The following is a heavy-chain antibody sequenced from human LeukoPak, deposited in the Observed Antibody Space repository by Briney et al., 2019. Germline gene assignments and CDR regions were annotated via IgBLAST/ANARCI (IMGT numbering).Heavy chain of an antibody. V-gene: IGHV3-74*01. J-gene: IGHJ4*02. CDR2: INSDGSST. CDR3: ASSLVVYFRFG. Sequence: GGSLRLSCAASGFTFSSYWMHWVRQAPGKGLGWVSRINSDGSSTSYADSVKGRFTISRDNAKNTLYLQMNSLRAEDTAVYYCASSLVVYFRFGGGQGTLVTVS. D-gene: IGHD3-10*01. CDR1: GFTFSSYW.